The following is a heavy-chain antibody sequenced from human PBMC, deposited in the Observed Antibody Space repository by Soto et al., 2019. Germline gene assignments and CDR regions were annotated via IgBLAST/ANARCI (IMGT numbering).Heavy chain of an antibody. V-gene: IGHV1-24*01. CDR3: ATRSPWGRRVGITTVHFDF. D-gene: IGHD1-26*01. J-gene: IGHJ4*02. CDR1: GYTLSELK. CDR2: FDPDDRDDNT. Sequence: ASVKVSCKVSGYTLSELKIHWVRQTPGKGLDWMGGFDPDDRDDNTVSAQTFQDRLTMTEDTSTNTAHMELSSLKSGDTAVYYCATRSPWGRRVGITTVHFDFCGQGTLVTVSS.